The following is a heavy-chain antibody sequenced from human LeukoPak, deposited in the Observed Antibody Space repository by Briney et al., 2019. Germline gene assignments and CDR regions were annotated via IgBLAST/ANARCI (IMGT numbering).Heavy chain of an antibody. V-gene: IGHV4-30-4*01. CDR3: ARQEIVLIPAAISSPPLAAVDY. J-gene: IGHJ4*02. D-gene: IGHD2-2*01. Sequence: SETLSLTCTVSGASISSGAYYWTWIRQHPGKGLEWIGYIYCSGSTYYNPSLKSRVTISVDTSKNQFSLKLTSVTAADTAEYYCARQEIVLIPAAISSPPLAAVDYWGQGTLVTVSS. CDR1: GASISSGAYY. CDR2: IYCSGST.